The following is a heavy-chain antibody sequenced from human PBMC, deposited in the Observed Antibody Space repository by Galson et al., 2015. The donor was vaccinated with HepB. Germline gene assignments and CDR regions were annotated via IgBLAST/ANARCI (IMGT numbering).Heavy chain of an antibody. J-gene: IGHJ6*02. Sequence: SLRLSCAASGFTFSTYALHWVRQAPGKGLEYVSGISSSGHSTYYANSVKGRFIISRDNSKNMLYLQMGSLRAEDIAMYYCARGNSSDWNINFFYPALDVWGQGTTVTVSS. CDR2: ISSSGHST. CDR3: ARGNSSDWNINFFYPALDV. CDR1: GFTFSTYA. D-gene: IGHD6-25*01. V-gene: IGHV3-64*01.